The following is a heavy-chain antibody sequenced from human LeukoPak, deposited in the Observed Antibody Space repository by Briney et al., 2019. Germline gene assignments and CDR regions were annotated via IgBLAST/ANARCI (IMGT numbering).Heavy chain of an antibody. CDR1: GYSFTAFY. CDR2: INPNSGGT. V-gene: IGHV1-2*02. Sequence: GASVKVSCKASGYSFTAFYIHWVRQAPGQGLEWMGWINPNSGGTNYAQKFQGRVTMTRDTSISTAYMELSRLRSDDTAVYYCANLYDSSGYYFDYWGQGTLVTVSS. CDR3: ANLYDSSGYYFDY. J-gene: IGHJ4*02. D-gene: IGHD3-22*01.